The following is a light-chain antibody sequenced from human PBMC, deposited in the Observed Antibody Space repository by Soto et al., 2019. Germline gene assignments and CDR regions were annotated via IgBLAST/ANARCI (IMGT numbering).Light chain of an antibody. Sequence: EVVLTQSPGTLYLSPGERATLSCRTSQSVSSSYLAWYQQKPAQAPRLLIYGVSSRATGIPDRFSGSGSGTDFTLTISRLEPEDFAVYYCQQYGSSPQTFGQGTKVDIK. CDR1: QSVSSSY. CDR3: QQYGSSPQT. J-gene: IGKJ1*01. CDR2: GVS. V-gene: IGKV3-20*01.